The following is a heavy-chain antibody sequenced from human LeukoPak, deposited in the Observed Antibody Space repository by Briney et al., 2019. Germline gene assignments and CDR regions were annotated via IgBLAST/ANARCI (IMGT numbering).Heavy chain of an antibody. CDR1: GGSISSYY. J-gene: IGHJ3*01. CDR3: ARRRSCSSTSCYALYAFDL. Sequence: PSETLSLTCTVSGGSISSYYWSWIRQPPGKGLEWIGYIYYSGSTNYNPSLKSRVTISLDTSKNQLSLKLSSVTAADTAVYYCARRRSCSSTSCYALYAFDLWGQGSMVTVSS. CDR2: IYYSGST. D-gene: IGHD2-2*01. V-gene: IGHV4-59*01.